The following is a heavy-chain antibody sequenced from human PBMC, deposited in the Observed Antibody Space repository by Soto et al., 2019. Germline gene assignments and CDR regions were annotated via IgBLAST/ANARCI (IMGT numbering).Heavy chain of an antibody. CDR3: ARGLTGTTLAYGMDV. D-gene: IGHD1-7*01. V-gene: IGHV1-69*12. CDR1: GGTFSSYA. Sequence: QVQLVQSGAEVKKPGSSVKVSCKASGGTFSSYAISWVRQAPGQGLEWMGGFIPIFGTADYAQKFQGRVTITADESTSTAYIELSSLRSEDTAVYYCARGLTGTTLAYGMDVWGQGTTVTVSS. J-gene: IGHJ6*02. CDR2: FIPIFGTA.